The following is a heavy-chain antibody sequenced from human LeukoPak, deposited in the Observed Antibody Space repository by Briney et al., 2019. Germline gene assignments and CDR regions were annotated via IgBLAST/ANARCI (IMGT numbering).Heavy chain of an antibody. CDR1: GGSFSGYY. V-gene: IGHV4-34*01. D-gene: IGHD6-13*01. CDR2: INHSGST. CDR3: ARGGIAAAGIPNWSDP. Sequence: KTSETLSLTCAVYGGSFSGYYWSWIRQPPGKGLEWIGEINHSGSTNYNPSLKSRVTISVDTSKNQFSLKLSSVTAADTAVYYCARGGIAAAGIPNWSDPWGQGTLVTVSS. J-gene: IGHJ5*02.